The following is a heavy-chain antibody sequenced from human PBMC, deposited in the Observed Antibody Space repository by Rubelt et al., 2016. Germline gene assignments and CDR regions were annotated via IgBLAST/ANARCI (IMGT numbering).Heavy chain of an antibody. CDR3: ACRGGNETDY. CDR1: GGSFSGYY. J-gene: IGHJ4*02. D-gene: IGHD5-12*01. V-gene: IGHV4-34*01. Sequence: QVQLQQWGAGLLKPSETLSLTCAVYGGSFSGYYWSWIRQPPGKGLEWIGSIYYSGRTYYNPSLKSRVTISIDTSKNQFSLKLNLMTAADTSVYFCACRGGNETDYWGQGTLVSVSS. CDR2: IYYSGRT.